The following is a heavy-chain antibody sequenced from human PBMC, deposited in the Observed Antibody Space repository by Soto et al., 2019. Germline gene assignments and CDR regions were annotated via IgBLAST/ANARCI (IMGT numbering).Heavy chain of an antibody. CDR2: ISGSGGST. Sequence: EVQLLESGGGLVQPGGSLRLSWAASGFTFSSYAMSWVGQAPGKGLEWVSAISGSGGSTYYADSVKGRFTISRDNSKNTLYLQMNSLRAEDSAVYYCAKDMAGYSYGLVYYGMDVWGQGTTVTVSS. J-gene: IGHJ6*02. V-gene: IGHV3-23*01. CDR3: AKDMAGYSYGLVYYGMDV. CDR1: GFTFSSYA. D-gene: IGHD5-18*01.